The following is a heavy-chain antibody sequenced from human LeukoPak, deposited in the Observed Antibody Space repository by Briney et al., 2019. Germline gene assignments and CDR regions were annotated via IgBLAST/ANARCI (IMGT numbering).Heavy chain of an antibody. CDR3: AREGGGLWFGELSVNAFDI. J-gene: IGHJ3*02. CDR1: GYTFTSYG. D-gene: IGHD3-10*01. CDR2: ISAYNGNT. V-gene: IGHV1-18*01. Sequence: ASVKVSCKASGYTFTSYGISWVRQAPGQGLEWMGWISAYNGNTNYAQKLQGRVTMTTDTSTSTAYMELRSLRSDDTAVYYCAREGGGLWFGELSVNAFDIWGQGTMVTVSS.